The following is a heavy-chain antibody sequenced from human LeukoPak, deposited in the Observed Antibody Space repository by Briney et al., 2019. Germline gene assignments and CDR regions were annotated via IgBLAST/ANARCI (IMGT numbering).Heavy chain of an antibody. J-gene: IGHJ4*02. CDR2: ISYDGGNK. CDR3: AKDWMVRGVTYYFDY. V-gene: IGHV3-30*18. Sequence: GGSLRLSCAASGFTFSSYGMHWVRQAPGKGLEWVAVISYDGGNKYYADSVKGRFTISRDNSKNTLYLQMNSLRAEDTAVYYCAKDWMVRGVTYYFDYWGQGTLVTVSS. CDR1: GFTFSSYG. D-gene: IGHD3-10*01.